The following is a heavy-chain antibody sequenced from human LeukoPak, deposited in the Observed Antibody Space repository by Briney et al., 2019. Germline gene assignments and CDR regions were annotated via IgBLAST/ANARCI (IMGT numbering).Heavy chain of an antibody. Sequence: ASVKVSCKASGYTFTSYDINWVRQATGQGLEWMGWINPNSGGTNYAQKFQGRVTMTRDTSISTAYMELSRLRSDDTAVYYCARDWDSSGYQGYWGQGTLVTVSS. CDR2: INPNSGGT. J-gene: IGHJ4*02. V-gene: IGHV1-2*02. CDR3: ARDWDSSGYQGY. CDR1: GYTFTSYD. D-gene: IGHD3-22*01.